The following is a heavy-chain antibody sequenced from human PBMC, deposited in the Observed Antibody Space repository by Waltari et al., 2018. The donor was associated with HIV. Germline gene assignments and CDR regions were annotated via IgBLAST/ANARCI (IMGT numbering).Heavy chain of an antibody. J-gene: IGHJ3*01. D-gene: IGHD1-26*01. CDR1: GYPFTDYG. Sequence: VKRPGASVKVSCKTSGYPFTDYGISWVRQAPRQGLEWMGWISTYNGNTKFAQTLQARISMTIDTSRHTAYMDLRSLRSDDTAVYYCARGDRAFDVWGQGTMVSVSS. CDR2: ISTYNGNT. CDR3: ARGDRAFDV. V-gene: IGHV1-18*01.